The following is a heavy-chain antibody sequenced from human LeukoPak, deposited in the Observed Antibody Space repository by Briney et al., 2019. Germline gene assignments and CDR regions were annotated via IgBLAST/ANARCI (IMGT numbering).Heavy chain of an antibody. CDR3: ARTGGGSTY. Sequence: GGSLRLSCATSGFTFSSYAMSWVRQAPGKGLEWVSSMSASAARTHYADSVKGRFTISRDNSKNTLYMQMNSLRAEDTAVYYCARTGGGSTYWGQGTLVTVSS. CDR1: GFTFSSYA. J-gene: IGHJ4*02. D-gene: IGHD2-15*01. CDR2: MSASAART. V-gene: IGHV3-23*01.